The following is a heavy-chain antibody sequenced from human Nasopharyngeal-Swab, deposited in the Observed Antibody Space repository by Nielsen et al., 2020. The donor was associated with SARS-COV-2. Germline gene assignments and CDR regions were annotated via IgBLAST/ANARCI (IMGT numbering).Heavy chain of an antibody. J-gene: IGHJ6*02. CDR1: GGTFSSYA. Sequence: SVKVSCKASGGTFSSYAISWVRQAPGQGLEWMGGIIPIFGTANYAQKFQGRVTITADESTSTAYMELSSLGSEDTAVYYCARDGTTSQTSYYYYGMDVWGQGTTVTVSS. CDR2: IIPIFGTA. D-gene: IGHD4-17*01. CDR3: ARDGTTSQTSYYYYGMDV. V-gene: IGHV1-69*13.